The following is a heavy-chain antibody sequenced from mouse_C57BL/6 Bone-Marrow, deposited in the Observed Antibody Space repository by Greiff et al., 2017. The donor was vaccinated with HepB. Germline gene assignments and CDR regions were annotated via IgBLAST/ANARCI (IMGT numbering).Heavy chain of an antibody. CDR3: ARLIITTVVDWYFDV. CDR2: IDPSDSYT. V-gene: IGHV1-69*01. J-gene: IGHJ1*03. Sequence: VKQRPGQGLEWIGEIDPSDSYTNYNQKFKGKSTLTVDKSSSTAYMQLSSLTSEDSAVYYCARLIITTVVDWYFDVWGTGTTVTVSS. D-gene: IGHD1-1*01.